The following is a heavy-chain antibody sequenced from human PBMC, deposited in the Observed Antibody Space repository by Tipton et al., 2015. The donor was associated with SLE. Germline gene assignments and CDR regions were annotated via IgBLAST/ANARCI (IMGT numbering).Heavy chain of an antibody. D-gene: IGHD4/OR15-4a*01. J-gene: IGHJ4*02. CDR1: GFSFSTYA. V-gene: IGHV3-30*04. CDR3: IRTDYGDY. Sequence: SLRLSCVASGFSFSTYAMHWVRQSPGKGLEWVAVTSDDESKKFSADSLKDRFFISRDNSKSTLYLQMNSLRAEDTAIYYCIRTDYGDYWGQGTLVTVSS. CDR2: TSDDESKK.